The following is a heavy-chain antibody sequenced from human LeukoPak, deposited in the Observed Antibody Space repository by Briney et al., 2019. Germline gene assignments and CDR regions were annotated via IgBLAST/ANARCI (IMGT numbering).Heavy chain of an antibody. CDR2: ISYDGSNK. J-gene: IGHJ3*02. CDR1: GFTLSTYW. Sequence: GGSLRLSCAASGFTLSTYWMHWVRQAPGKGLEWVAVISYDGSNKYYADSVKGRFTISRDNAKNSLYLQMNSLRAEDTAVYYCAREVVVVPAAIPGGGAFDIWGQGTMVTVSS. D-gene: IGHD2-2*02. CDR3: AREVVVVPAAIPGGGAFDI. V-gene: IGHV3-30-3*01.